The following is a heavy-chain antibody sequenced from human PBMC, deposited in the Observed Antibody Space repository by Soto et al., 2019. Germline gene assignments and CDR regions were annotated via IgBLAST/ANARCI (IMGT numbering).Heavy chain of an antibody. CDR2: IRSKANSYAT. V-gene: IGHV3-73*01. Sequence: GGSLRLSCAASGFTFSGSAMHWVRQASGKGLEWVGRIRSKANSYATAYAASGKGRFTISRDDSKNTGYLQMNSLKTEETAVYYCTRSPADDILTGYYLGYWGRGTLVTVSS. CDR3: TRSPADDILTGYYLGY. D-gene: IGHD3-9*01. J-gene: IGHJ4*02. CDR1: GFTFSGSA.